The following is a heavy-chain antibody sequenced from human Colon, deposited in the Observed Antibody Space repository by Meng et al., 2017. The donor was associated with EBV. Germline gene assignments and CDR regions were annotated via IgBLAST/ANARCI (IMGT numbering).Heavy chain of an antibody. V-gene: IGHV1-18*01. CDR3: ARQRGYFIHFFSSTY. CDR1: GYTFSNYG. CDR2: ISTFNGRT. D-gene: IGHD3-9*01. Sequence: QVQLVQSGAEVKKPGASVKVSCKASGYTFSNYGISWVRRAPGQGLEWMGWISTFNGRTTYAETVQCRVTMTTDTSTSTAYMELRSLISDDTAVYFCARQRGYFIHFFSSTYWGQGRLGTVSS. J-gene: IGHJ4*02.